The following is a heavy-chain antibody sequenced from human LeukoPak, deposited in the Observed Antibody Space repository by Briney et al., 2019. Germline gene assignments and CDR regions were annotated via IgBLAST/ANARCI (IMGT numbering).Heavy chain of an antibody. Sequence: RGGSLTLSCAACGFIFSSYGMHWVRQAAGKGREWVAVIRYEGSNKYYADSVRARFPIYRDNSKNTMYLKINTQRAEDTAVYYCAKVRAYNWNYVDYFDYWGQGTLVTVSS. CDR2: IRYEGSNK. CDR1: GFIFSSYG. V-gene: IGHV3-33*06. CDR3: AKVRAYNWNYVDYFDY. D-gene: IGHD1-7*01. J-gene: IGHJ4*02.